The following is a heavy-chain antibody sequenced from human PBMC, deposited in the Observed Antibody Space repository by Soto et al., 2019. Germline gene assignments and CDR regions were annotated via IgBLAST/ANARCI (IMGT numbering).Heavy chain of an antibody. CDR1: GGSTSGYY. J-gene: IGHJ6*02. Sequence: SETLSLTCTVSGGSTSGYYWSWIRQPPGKGLEWIGNVYYSGGAKYNPSVKRRVSISVDTSKNQFSLNLSSVTAADMAVYYCTRDGDGRMTTNPYYYYGMDVCGPGITVTVSS. D-gene: IGHD2-21*02. CDR3: TRDGDGRMTTNPYYYYGMDV. V-gene: IGHV4-59*01. CDR2: VYYSGGA.